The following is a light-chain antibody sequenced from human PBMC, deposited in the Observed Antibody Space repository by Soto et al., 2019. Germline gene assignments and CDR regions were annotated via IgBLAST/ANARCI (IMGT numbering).Light chain of an antibody. CDR3: LQDYNYPRT. CDR2: GAS. Sequence: AIQMTQSPSSLSASIGDRVTITCRASQGIGNDLGWYQQKPGKAPELLIYGASTLESGVPSRFSGSGSCTDFTLTISSLQPEDFATYYCLQDYNYPRTFGQGTKVEIK. J-gene: IGKJ1*01. CDR1: QGIGND. V-gene: IGKV1-6*01.